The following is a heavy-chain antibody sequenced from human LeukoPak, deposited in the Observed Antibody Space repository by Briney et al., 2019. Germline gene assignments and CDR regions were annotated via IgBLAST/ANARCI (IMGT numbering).Heavy chain of an antibody. CDR3: ARDSSGFRSDAFDI. Sequence: SETLSLTCTVSGGSATIVSTSWGWIRHPPGKGLGWIGYIYYSGSTNYNPSLKSRVTISVDTSKNQFSLKLSSVTAADTAVYYCARDSSGFRSDAFDIWGQGTMVTVSS. CDR1: GGSATIVSTS. J-gene: IGHJ3*02. V-gene: IGHV4-61*01. CDR2: IYYSGST. D-gene: IGHD6-19*01.